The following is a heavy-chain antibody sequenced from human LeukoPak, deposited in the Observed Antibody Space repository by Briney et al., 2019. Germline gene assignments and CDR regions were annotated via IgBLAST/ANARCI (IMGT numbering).Heavy chain of an antibody. V-gene: IGHV1-18*01. CDR2: ISAYNGNT. CDR3: AREKGYPSYYYYYGMDV. CDR1: GYTFTSYG. J-gene: IGHJ6*02. D-gene: IGHD5-18*01. Sequence: RASVKVSCKASGYTFTSYGISWVRQAPGQGLEWMGWISAYNGNTNYAQKLQGRVTMTTDTSTSTAYMELRSLRSDDTAAYYCAREKGYPSYYYYYGMDVWGQGTTVTVSS.